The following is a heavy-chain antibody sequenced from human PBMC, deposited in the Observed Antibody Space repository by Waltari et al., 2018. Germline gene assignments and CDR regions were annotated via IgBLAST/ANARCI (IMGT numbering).Heavy chain of an antibody. CDR2: TSASSGST. CDR3: TKMRRNLPRDIIDN. V-gene: IGHV3-23*01. CDR1: GVIFSRFA. Sequence: EVQLLESGGGLVQRGGSLRLSCAVSGVIFSRFAMSWVRHTPGKGLEWVAGTSASSGSTYYADSVQGRFTISRDNSKKRVFLQMNSLRAEDTATYYCTKMRRNLPRDIIDNWGQGTQVIIAS. J-gene: IGHJ4*02.